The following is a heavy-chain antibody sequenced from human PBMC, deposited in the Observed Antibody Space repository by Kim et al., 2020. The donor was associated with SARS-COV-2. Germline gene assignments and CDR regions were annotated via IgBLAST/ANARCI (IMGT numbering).Heavy chain of an antibody. CDR2: MNPNSSNT. CDR3: ARGGYSYGKESGPADY. V-gene: IGHV1-8*01. CDR1: GYTFTSYD. J-gene: IGHJ4*02. D-gene: IGHD5-18*01. Sequence: ASVKVSCKASGYTFTSYDINWVRQATGQGLEWMGWMNPNSSNTGYAQKFQGRVTMTRNTPISTAYMELSSLRSEDTAVDYCARGGYSYGKESGPADYWGQGTLVTVSS.